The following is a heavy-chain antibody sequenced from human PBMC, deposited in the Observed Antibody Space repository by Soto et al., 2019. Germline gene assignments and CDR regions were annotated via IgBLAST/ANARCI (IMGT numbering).Heavy chain of an antibody. CDR1: GYTFTSKA. J-gene: IGHJ4*02. CDR3: ARGAHAYGYVFDY. D-gene: IGHD5-12*01. V-gene: IGHV1-3*01. Sequence: QVPLVQSGAEVKKPGASVKVSCRSSGYTFTSKAIHWVRQAPGQSVVWMGWVNAGNGYTKYLQHFQGRVTISSDTSASTDYMELNSLRSEDTAVYYCARGAHAYGYVFDYWGQGTLVTVSS. CDR2: VNAGNGYT.